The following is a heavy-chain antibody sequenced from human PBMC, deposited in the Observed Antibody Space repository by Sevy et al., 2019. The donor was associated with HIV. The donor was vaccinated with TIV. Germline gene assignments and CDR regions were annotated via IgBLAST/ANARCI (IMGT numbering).Heavy chain of an antibody. CDR3: ARDIYDSSGYYPDAFDI. Sequence: GGSLRLSCAASGFTVSSNYMSWVRQAPGKGLEWVSVIYSGGSTYYADSVKGRFTISRDNSKNTLYLQMNSLRAEGTAVYYCARDIYDSSGYYPDAFDIWGQGTMVTVSS. D-gene: IGHD3-22*01. J-gene: IGHJ3*02. CDR1: GFTVSSNY. CDR2: IYSGGST. V-gene: IGHV3-53*01.